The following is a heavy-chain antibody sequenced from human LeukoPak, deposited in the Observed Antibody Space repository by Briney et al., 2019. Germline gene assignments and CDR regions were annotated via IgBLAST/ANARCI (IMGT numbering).Heavy chain of an antibody. D-gene: IGHD5-18*01. CDR2: ISSSGTTI. Sequence: GGSLRLSCAASGFTFSDYYMSWLRQAPGKGREWVSYISSSGTTIYYADSVKGRFTISRDNAKNSLYLQMSSLRAEDTAVYYCARDPHPHTYGQDYWGQGTLVTVSS. J-gene: IGHJ4*02. CDR1: GFTFSDYY. CDR3: ARDPHPHTYGQDY. V-gene: IGHV3-11*04.